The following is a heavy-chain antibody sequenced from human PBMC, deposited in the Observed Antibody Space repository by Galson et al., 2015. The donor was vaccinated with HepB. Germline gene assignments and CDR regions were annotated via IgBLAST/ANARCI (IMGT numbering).Heavy chain of an antibody. CDR3: AKDGLAGTGFDY. V-gene: IGHV3-30*02. Sequence: SLRLSCAASGFTFSSYGMHWVRQAPGKGLEWVAFIRYDGSNKYYADSVKGRFTISRDNSKNTLYLQMNSLRAEDTAVYYCAKDGLAGTGFDYWGQGTLVTVSS. CDR2: IRYDGSNK. CDR1: GFTFSSYG. D-gene: IGHD6-19*01. J-gene: IGHJ4*02.